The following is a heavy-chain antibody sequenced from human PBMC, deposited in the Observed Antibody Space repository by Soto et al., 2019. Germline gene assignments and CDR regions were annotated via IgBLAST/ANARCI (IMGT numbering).Heavy chain of an antibody. D-gene: IGHD6-13*01. V-gene: IGHV3-73*01. CDR1: GFIFSGSA. CDR2: IRSKANSYAT. J-gene: IGHJ4*02. Sequence: PGGSLRLSCAASGFIFSGSAMHWVRQASGKGLEWVGRIRSKANSYATAYAASVKGRFTISRDDSKNTAYLQMNSLKTEDTAVYYCTGIYSSTLEYWGQGTLVTVSS. CDR3: TGIYSSTLEY.